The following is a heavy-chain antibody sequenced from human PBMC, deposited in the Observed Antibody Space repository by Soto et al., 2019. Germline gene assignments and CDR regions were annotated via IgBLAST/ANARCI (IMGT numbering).Heavy chain of an antibody. CDR2: ISPISGTA. D-gene: IGHD2-21*02. V-gene: IGHV1-69*06. CDR1: GGTFRSYA. CDR3: TRGRCRGGDCYPKYYKHMDV. Sequence: ASVKVSSRVSGGTFRSYAISWLRQAHGQGVEWMGGISPISGTANYSQKFQGKVTITADTSTSTAYMELSSLRSEDNAVYYCTRGRCRGGDCYPKYYKHMDVRGQGPTVTVSS. J-gene: IGHJ6*03.